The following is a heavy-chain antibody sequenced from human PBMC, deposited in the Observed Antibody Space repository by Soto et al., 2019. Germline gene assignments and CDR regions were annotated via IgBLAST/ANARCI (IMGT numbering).Heavy chain of an antibody. CDR3: AGALELEHPHGV. J-gene: IGHJ4*02. CDR1: GFTFSSYA. D-gene: IGHD1-7*01. V-gene: IGHV3-23*01. CDR2: ISGSGGST. Sequence: EVQLLESGGGLVQPGGSLRLSCAASGFTFSSYAMSWVRQAPGKGLEWGSAISGSGGSTYYADSVKGRFTISRDNSKNTLYLQMNSMSAEDTAVYYCAGALELEHPHGVWGQGTLVTVSS.